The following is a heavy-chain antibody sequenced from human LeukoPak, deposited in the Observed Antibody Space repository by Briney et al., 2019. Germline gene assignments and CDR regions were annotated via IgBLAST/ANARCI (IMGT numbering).Heavy chain of an antibody. CDR1: GFTFSKYC. V-gene: IGHV3-7*01. J-gene: IGHJ6*03. CDR3: ARDNGVVHGVYYMDV. D-gene: IGHD3-3*01. CDR2: IKQDGSEK. Sequence: PGGSLRLSCAASGFTFSKYCMTWVRQAPGKGLEWVADIKQDGSEKLYVKSVRGRFTVSRDNAKMSLFLQLNSLRAEDTAVYYCARDNGVVHGVYYMDVWGKGTTVTVS.